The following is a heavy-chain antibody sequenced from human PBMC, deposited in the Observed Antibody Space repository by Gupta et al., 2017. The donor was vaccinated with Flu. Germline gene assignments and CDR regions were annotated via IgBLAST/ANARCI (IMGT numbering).Heavy chain of an antibody. V-gene: IGHV1-2*02. CDR2: INLHSGNP. CDR1: GYSFTDHF. Sequence: QVQLVQSGAEVKKHGSSVKVFCRVSGYSFTDHFLHWVRQAPGQGLQWVGWINLHSGNPKIPQNFQGKITMTRDTSINTAYMELDGLTSDDTAVYYCARQKCDKGNCYLDYWGQGTLVAVSS. J-gene: IGHJ4*02. CDR3: ARQKCDKGNCYLDY. D-gene: IGHD2-15*01.